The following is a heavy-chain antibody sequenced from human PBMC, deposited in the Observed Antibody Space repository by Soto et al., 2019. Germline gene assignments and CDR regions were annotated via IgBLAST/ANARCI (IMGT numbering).Heavy chain of an antibody. V-gene: IGHV4-4*02. CDR1: GGSISSSNW. CDR2: IYHSGST. Sequence: SETLSLTCAVSGGSISSSNWWSWVRQPPGKGLEWIGEIYHSGSTNYNPSLKSRVTISVDKSKNQFSLKLSSVTAADTAVYYCARGHMIVRGVIISRQTYGMDVWGQGTTVTVSS. J-gene: IGHJ6*02. D-gene: IGHD3-10*01. CDR3: ARGHMIVRGVIISRQTYGMDV.